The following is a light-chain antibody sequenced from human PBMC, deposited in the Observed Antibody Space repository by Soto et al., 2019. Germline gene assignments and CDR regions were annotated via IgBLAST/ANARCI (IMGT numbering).Light chain of an antibody. V-gene: IGKV3-20*01. CDR1: QSVSSN. Sequence: EIVLTQSPGTLSLSPGERATLSCRASQSVSSNLAWYQQKPGQAPRVLISGASSRATAIPDRFSGSGSGTDFTLTISRLEPEDFAVFYCQQYGSSPITFGQGTRLEIK. J-gene: IGKJ5*01. CDR3: QQYGSSPIT. CDR2: GAS.